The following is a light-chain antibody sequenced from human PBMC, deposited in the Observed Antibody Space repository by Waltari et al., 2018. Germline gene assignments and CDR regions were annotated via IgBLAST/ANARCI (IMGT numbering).Light chain of an antibody. CDR2: VAS. CDR3: QQTYATPHS. CDR1: ESIGSY. Sequence: DIQMTQSPPSLPASVGDRVSITCRASESIGSYLNWYQQKPGKAPRLLIFVASSLASGVPARFSGFASGTEFTLTIGSLQPDDFATYYCQQTYATPHSFGQGTKLEIK. V-gene: IGKV1-39*01. J-gene: IGKJ2*03.